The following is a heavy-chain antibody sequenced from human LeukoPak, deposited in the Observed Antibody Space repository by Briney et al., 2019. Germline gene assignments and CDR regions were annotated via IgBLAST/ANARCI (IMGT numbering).Heavy chain of an antibody. J-gene: IGHJ6*02. CDR3: VRHILITVAGKGPYSMDV. D-gene: IGHD6-19*01. V-gene: IGHV5-10-1*01. Sequence: GESLRISCEGSGYSFTNYWISWVRQMPGKGLEWTGRIDPSESYTNYSPSFQGHVTISADKSISTAYLQWSGLKASDSAMYYCVRHILITVAGKGPYSMDVWGQGTTVTVSS. CDR1: GYSFTNYW. CDR2: IDPSESYT.